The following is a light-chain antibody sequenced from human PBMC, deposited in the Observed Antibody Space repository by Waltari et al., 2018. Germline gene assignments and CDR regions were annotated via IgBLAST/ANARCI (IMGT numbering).Light chain of an antibody. J-gene: IGLJ3*02. CDR1: SPNIGNNY. V-gene: IGLV1-51*01. Sequence: QSVFTQPPSVSAAPGQTVTISCSGSSPNIGNNYVSWYQQLPGTAPKLLIYDNNKRPSGIPDRFSGSKSGTSATLGITGLQTGDEADYYCGTWDSSLSAWVFGGGTKLTVL. CDR3: GTWDSSLSAWV. CDR2: DNN.